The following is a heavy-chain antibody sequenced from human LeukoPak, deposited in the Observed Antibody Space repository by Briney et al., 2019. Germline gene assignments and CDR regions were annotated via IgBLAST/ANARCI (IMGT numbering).Heavy chain of an antibody. Sequence: SGGSLRLSCAASGFTFSSYAMHWVRQAPGKGLEWVVVISYDGSNKYYADSVKGRFTISRDNSKNTLYLQMNSLRAEDTAVYYCASSSGPRDIVLMVYGEGHDYWGQGTLVTVSS. J-gene: IGHJ4*02. CDR1: GFTFSSYA. V-gene: IGHV3-30-3*01. CDR2: ISYDGSNK. CDR3: ASSSGPRDIVLMVYGEGHDY. D-gene: IGHD2-8*01.